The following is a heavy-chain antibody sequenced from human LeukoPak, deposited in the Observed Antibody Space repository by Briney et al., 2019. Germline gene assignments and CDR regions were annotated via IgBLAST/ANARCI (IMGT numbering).Heavy chain of an antibody. CDR2: IIPILGTA. Sequence: GASVKVSCKASGGTFSSYAISWVRQAPGQGLEWMGGIIPILGTANYEQKFQGRVTITTDESTSTAYMELSSLRSEDTAVYYCASWGYCSSSSCQKYYYYYYYMDVWGKGTTVTVSS. CDR1: GGTFSSYA. J-gene: IGHJ6*03. D-gene: IGHD2-2*01. V-gene: IGHV1-69*05. CDR3: ASWGYCSSSSCQKYYYYYYYMDV.